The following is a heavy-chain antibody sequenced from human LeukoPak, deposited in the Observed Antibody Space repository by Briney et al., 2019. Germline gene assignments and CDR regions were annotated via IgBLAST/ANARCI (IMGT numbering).Heavy chain of an antibody. Sequence: ASVKVSCKVSGYTFTEMSIHWVRQTPGKGLEWLGGIDPESGERVYAQNFRGRVTMSEDTSTDTAYMEVSSLRSEDTAIYYCADFGVVTNWFDPWGQGTLVTVFS. V-gene: IGHV1-24*01. CDR3: ADFGVVTNWFDP. D-gene: IGHD3-3*01. CDR2: IDPESGER. CDR1: GYTFTEMS. J-gene: IGHJ5*02.